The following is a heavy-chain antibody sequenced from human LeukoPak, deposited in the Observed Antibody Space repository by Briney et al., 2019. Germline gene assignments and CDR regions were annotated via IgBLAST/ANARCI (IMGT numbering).Heavy chain of an antibody. V-gene: IGHV6-1*01. CDR3: IRETDYRFDD. CDR2: QYYKSKWYN. D-gene: IGHD3-16*01. Sequence: SQTLSLTCALSGDTVSGNTGAWNWVRQSQSRGCEWLGRQYYKSKWYNHFPVSLQIRISLPPNTSKHQFSLQLNSVTPEDTAVYYCIRETDYRFDDWGQGTLVTVST. J-gene: IGHJ4*02. CDR1: GDTVSGNTGA.